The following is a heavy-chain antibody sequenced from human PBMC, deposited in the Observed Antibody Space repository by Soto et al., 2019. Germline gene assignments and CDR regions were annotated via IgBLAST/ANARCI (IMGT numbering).Heavy chain of an antibody. J-gene: IGHJ6*03. D-gene: IGHD3-3*01. CDR3: ARDRKDFWSGYYTHCYYYMDV. V-gene: IGHV4-59*01. CDR2: IYYSGST. Sequence: SETLSLTCTVSGGSISSYYWSWIRQPPGKGLEWIGYIYYSGSTNYNPSLKSRVTISVDTSKNQFSLKLSSVTAADTAVYYCARDRKDFWSGYYTHCYYYMDVWGKGTTVTVSS. CDR1: GGSISSYY.